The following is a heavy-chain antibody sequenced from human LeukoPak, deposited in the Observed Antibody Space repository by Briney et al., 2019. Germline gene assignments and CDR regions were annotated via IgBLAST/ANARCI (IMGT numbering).Heavy chain of an antibody. CDR3: ARTSDSSGYYADY. J-gene: IGHJ4*02. CDR1: GFTFSNYA. CDR2: ISSSSSYI. V-gene: IGHV3-21*01. D-gene: IGHD3-22*01. Sequence: GGSLRLSCAASGFTFSNYAMSWVRQAPGKGLEWVSSISSSSSYIYYADSVKGRFTISRDNAKNSLYLQMNSLRAEDTAVYYCARTSDSSGYYADYWGQGTLVTVSS.